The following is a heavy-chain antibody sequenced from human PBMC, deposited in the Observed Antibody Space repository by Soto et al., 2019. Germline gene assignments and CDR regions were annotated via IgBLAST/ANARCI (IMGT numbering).Heavy chain of an antibody. Sequence: PSETLSLTGTVSGGSIRNGGYYWSWVRQNPRKALQLIGNIYYSENTYYQPSLKSRLTISVDTSKNQCSLVLSSVTATDAAVYYCARDRLMATAGTARHYFGLDVWGQGTTVTSP. J-gene: IGHJ6*02. D-gene: IGHD5-18*01. CDR3: ARDRLMATAGTARHYFGLDV. CDR1: GGSIRNGGYY. V-gene: IGHV4-31*03. CDR2: IYYSENT.